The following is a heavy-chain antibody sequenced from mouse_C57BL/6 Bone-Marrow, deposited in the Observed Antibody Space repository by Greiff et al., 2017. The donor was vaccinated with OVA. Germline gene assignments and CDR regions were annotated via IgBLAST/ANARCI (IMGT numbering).Heavy chain of an antibody. CDR2: LNPNNGGT. CDR3: AREYYGSSWYFDV. J-gene: IGHJ1*03. Sequence: EVQLQQSGPELVKPGASVKISCKASGYTFTDYYMNWVKQSHGKSLEWIGDLNPNNGGTSYNQKFKGKATLTVDKSSSTAYMELRSLTSEDSAVYYCAREYYGSSWYFDVWGTGTTGTVSS. CDR1: GYTFTDYY. D-gene: IGHD1-1*01. V-gene: IGHV1-26*01.